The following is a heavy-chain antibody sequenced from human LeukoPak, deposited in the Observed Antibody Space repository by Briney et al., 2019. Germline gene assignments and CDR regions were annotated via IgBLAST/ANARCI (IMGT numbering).Heavy chain of an antibody. J-gene: IGHJ4*02. CDR1: GGTFSSYA. CDR2: IIPIFGTA. CDR3: ARGFDSSGYYLYYFDY. Sequence: ASVKVSCKASGGTFSSYAISWVRQAPGQGLEWMGGIIPIFGTANYAQKFQGRVTITADESTSTAYMELSSLRSEDTAVYYCARGFDSSGYYLYYFDYWGQGTLVTVSS. D-gene: IGHD3-22*01. V-gene: IGHV1-69*13.